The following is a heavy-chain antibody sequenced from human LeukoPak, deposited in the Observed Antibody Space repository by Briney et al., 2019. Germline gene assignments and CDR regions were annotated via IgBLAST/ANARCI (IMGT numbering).Heavy chain of an antibody. D-gene: IGHD2-2*01. J-gene: IGHJ3*02. V-gene: IGHV4-59*02. CDR2: LSHSGSS. CDR3: ERARYANAWYAFDI. CDR1: GGSVSSYY. Sequence: SETLSLTCTVSGGSVSSYYWSWIRQPPGRGLDWIGYLSHSGSSDSNPSLKSRVTILVDTSKNQFSLKLTSVTAADTAVYYCERARYANAWYAFDIWGQGTMVTVSS.